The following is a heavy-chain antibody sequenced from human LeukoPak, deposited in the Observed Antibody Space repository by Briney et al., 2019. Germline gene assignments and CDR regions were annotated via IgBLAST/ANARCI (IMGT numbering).Heavy chain of an antibody. CDR2: IYTSGST. CDR1: GGSISSGTYY. Sequence: PSQTLSLTCTVSGGSISSGTYYWSWIRQPAGKGLERIGRIYTSGSTNYNPSLKSRVTISVDTSKNQFSVKLSSVTAADTAVYCCERGGGSYRQFDYWGQGTLVTVSS. V-gene: IGHV4-61*02. D-gene: IGHD1-26*01. CDR3: ERGGGSYRQFDY. J-gene: IGHJ4*02.